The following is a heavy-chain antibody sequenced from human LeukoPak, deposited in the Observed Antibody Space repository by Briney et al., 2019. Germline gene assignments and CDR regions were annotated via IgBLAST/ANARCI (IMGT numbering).Heavy chain of an antibody. CDR3: ARDQDYSYFDY. D-gene: IGHD2-15*01. V-gene: IGHV3-7*03. J-gene: IGHJ4*02. Sequence: GGSLRLSCAASGFTFSSYWMSWVRQAPGKGLEWVANIKQDGSEKYYVDSVKGRFTISRDNAKSSLYLQMNSLRAEDTAVYYCARDQDYSYFDYWGQGTLVTVSS. CDR2: IKQDGSEK. CDR1: GFTFSSYW.